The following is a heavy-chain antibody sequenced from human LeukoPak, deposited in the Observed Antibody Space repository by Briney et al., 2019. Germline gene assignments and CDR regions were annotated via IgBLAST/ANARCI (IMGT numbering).Heavy chain of an antibody. V-gene: IGHV3-7*01. J-gene: IGHJ4*02. Sequence: PGGSLRLSCAASGFSFRSCWMSWVRQAPGKGLGWVANIKEDGSEKYYVDSVKGRFTTSRDNAENALYLQMNSLRAEDTAVYYCARVAWPHYFDYWGQGTLVTVSS. CDR2: IKEDGSEK. CDR1: GFSFRSCW. D-gene: IGHD2-21*01. CDR3: ARVAWPHYFDY.